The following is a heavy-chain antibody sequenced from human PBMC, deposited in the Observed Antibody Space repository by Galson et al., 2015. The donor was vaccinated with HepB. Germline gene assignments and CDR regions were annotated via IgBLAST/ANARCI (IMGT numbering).Heavy chain of an antibody. V-gene: IGHV1-2*06. D-gene: IGHD4-17*01. CDR1: GYTFTGYY. Sequence: SVKVSCKASGYTFTGYYMHWVRQAPGQGLEWMGRINPNSGGTNYAQKFQGRVTMTRDTSISTAYMELSRLRSDDTAVYYCARRVPTLTTVTTSGRGNWFDPWGQGTLVTVSS. CDR2: INPNSGGT. CDR3: ARRVPTLTTVTTSGRGNWFDP. J-gene: IGHJ5*02.